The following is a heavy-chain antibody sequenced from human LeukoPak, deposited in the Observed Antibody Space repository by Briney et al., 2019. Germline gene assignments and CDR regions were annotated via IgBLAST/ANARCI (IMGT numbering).Heavy chain of an antibody. D-gene: IGHD5-18*01. CDR3: ARAWGVRGYSYGERWLNYYYGMDV. Sequence: ASVKVSCKASGYTFTSYGISWVRQAPGQGLAWMGWISAYNGNTNYAQKLQGRVTMTTDTSTSTAYMELRSLRSDDTAVYYCARAWGVRGYSYGERWLNYYYGMDVWGQGTTVTVSS. CDR1: GYTFTSYG. V-gene: IGHV1-18*01. J-gene: IGHJ6*02. CDR2: ISAYNGNT.